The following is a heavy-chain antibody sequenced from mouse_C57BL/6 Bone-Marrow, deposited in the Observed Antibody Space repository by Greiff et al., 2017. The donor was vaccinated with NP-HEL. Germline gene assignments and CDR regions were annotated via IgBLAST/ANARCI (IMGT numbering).Heavy chain of an antibody. CDR2: IHPNSCST. V-gene: IGHV1-64*01. D-gene: IGHD2-12*01. Sequence: QVQLQQPGAELVKPGASVKLSCKASGYTFTSYRLHWVEQRSGQGLVWIGMIHPNSCSTNFNEKFKSKASLSVDKSSSTAYMQLSSLTSEDSAVYYCARCRGSYSLFDYWGQGTTLTVSS. CDR1: GYTFTSYR. J-gene: IGHJ2*01. CDR3: ARCRGSYSLFDY.